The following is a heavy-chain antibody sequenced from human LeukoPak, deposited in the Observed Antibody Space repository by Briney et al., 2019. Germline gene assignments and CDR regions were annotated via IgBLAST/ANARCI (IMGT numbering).Heavy chain of an antibody. D-gene: IGHD4-17*01. J-gene: IGHJ4*02. V-gene: IGHV4-59*08. CDR1: GAPNSSYY. Sequence: PSETLPLTCTVSGAPNSSYYWSWIRQPPGKGLEWIGYIFYSGNTNYNPSLKSRVTMSLGTSKNLFSLRLTSVTAADTAVYYCARHTTVVPPHYFDYWGQGALVTVSS. CDR3: ARHTTVVPPHYFDY. CDR2: IFYSGNT.